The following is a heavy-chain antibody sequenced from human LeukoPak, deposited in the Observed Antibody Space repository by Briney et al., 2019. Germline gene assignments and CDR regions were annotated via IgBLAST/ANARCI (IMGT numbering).Heavy chain of an antibody. V-gene: IGHV4-4*07. Sequence: SETLSLTCTVSDGLITNYYWNWIRQPAGKGLEWIGRIFITGTTDYNPSLKSRVTVSLDTSKNQFSLKLNSVTAADTAVYYCARGCRDGYNWVFDDWGQGTLVTVSS. CDR2: IFITGTT. D-gene: IGHD5-24*01. CDR1: DGLITNYY. CDR3: ARGCRDGYNWVFDD. J-gene: IGHJ4*02.